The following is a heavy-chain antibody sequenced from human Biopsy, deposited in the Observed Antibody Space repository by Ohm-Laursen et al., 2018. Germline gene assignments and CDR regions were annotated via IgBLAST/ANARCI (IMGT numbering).Heavy chain of an antibody. V-gene: IGHV4-34*01. Sequence: GTLSLTCAVYGESFNGYYWSWIRQTPGKGLEWIGEINRSGRTNYNPSLKSRVTISVDTSKNQFSLKVRSGTAADTAVYYCVRGVDYYDPYHYYALDVWGQGTTVTVSS. CDR2: INRSGRT. CDR1: GESFNGYY. D-gene: IGHD3-22*01. CDR3: VRGVDYYDPYHYYALDV. J-gene: IGHJ6*02.